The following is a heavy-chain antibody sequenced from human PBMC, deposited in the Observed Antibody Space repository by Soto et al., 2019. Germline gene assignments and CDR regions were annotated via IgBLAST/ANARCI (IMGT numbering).Heavy chain of an antibody. CDR1: GYTFTGYY. V-gene: IGHV1-2*02. CDR3: ARVSAVAKEKPGLFQQ. D-gene: IGHD6-19*01. J-gene: IGHJ1*01. CDR2: INPNSGGT. Sequence: GASVKVSCKASGYTFTGYYMHWVRQAPGQGLEWMGWINPNSGGTNYAQKFQGRVTMTRDTSISTAYMELSRLRSDDTAVYYCARVSAVAKEKPGLFQQWGQGTLVTVSS.